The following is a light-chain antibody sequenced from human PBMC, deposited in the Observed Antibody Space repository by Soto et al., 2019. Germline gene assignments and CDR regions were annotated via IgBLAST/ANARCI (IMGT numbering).Light chain of an antibody. CDR3: QQLNSYPRT. Sequence: IQLTQSPSSLSASVGDRVTITCRASQGISSYLAWYQQKPGKAPKLLIYAASTLQSGVPSRFSGRGSGTDFTLTISSLQPEEFATYYCQQLNSYPRTFGQGTKVEIK. J-gene: IGKJ1*01. CDR1: QGISSY. V-gene: IGKV1-9*01. CDR2: AAS.